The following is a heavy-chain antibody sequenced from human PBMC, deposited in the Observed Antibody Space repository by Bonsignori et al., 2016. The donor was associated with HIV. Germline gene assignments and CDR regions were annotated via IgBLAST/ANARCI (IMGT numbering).Heavy chain of an antibody. CDR1: GFTFRTSK. J-gene: IGHJ3*02. Sequence: EVQLVESGGDLVQPGGSLRLSCEASGFTFRTSKMSWVRQAPGKGLEWVAHIKQDGSERYYVDSVKGRFTISRDNAKNSVYLQMNSLRADDTAVYYCARIPWAHDGFD. CDR2: IKQDGSER. V-gene: IGHV3-7*05. D-gene: IGHD2-21*01. CDR3: ARIPWAHDGFD.